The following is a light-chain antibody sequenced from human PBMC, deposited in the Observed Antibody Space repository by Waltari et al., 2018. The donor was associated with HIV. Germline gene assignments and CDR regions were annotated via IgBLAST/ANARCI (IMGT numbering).Light chain of an antibody. V-gene: IGKV1-33*01. CDR3: QHYDNLLGT. CDR1: QDISNF. J-gene: IGKJ3*01. Sequence: DIEMTQSPSSLSASVGDRVTITCQASQDISNFLNWYQQKSGKAPKLLIYDASNLETGVPSRFSGSGSGTDFTFTINSLQTEDIATYYCQHYDNLLGTFGPGTKVDIK. CDR2: DAS.